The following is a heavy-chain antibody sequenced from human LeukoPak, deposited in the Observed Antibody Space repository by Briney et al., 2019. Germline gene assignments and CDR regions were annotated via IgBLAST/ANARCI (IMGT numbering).Heavy chain of an antibody. CDR2: IYPGDSDT. CDR3: ARPEEHGDYVHDAFDI. CDR1: GYRFTSYW. Sequence: GESLKISCKASGYRFTSYWIGWVRQMPGKGLEWMGIIYPGDSDTRYSPSFQGQVAISADKSISTAYLQWSSLKASDTAMYYCARPEEHGDYVHDAFDIWGQGTMVTVSS. J-gene: IGHJ3*02. V-gene: IGHV5-51*01. D-gene: IGHD4-17*01.